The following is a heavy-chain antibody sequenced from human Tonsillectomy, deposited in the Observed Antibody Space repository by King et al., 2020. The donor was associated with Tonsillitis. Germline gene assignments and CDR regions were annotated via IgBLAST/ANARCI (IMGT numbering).Heavy chain of an antibody. CDR3: ARERLYSSGWGIDH. V-gene: IGHV3-33*05. CDR2: ISFDGSNK. CDR1: GFSFSSNG. Sequence: VQLVESGGGVVQPGRSLSLSCAASGFSFSSNGMHWVRQAPGKGLEWVAVISFDGSNKNYADSVKGRFTISRDNSNNTLFLHMNSLIAEDTAVYYCARERLYSSGWGIDHWGQGALLSVFS. D-gene: IGHD6-19*01. J-gene: IGHJ4*02.